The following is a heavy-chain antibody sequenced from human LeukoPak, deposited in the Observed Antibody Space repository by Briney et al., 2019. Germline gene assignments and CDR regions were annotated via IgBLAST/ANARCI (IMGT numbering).Heavy chain of an antibody. CDR3: ARYPTIFGVVIRTFDY. CDR1: GFTFSSYG. J-gene: IGHJ4*02. CDR2: ISGSGGST. Sequence: GGSLRLSCAASGFTFSSYGMSWVRQAPGKGLEWVSAISGSGGSTYYADSVKGRFTISRDNSKNSLYLQMNSLRAEDTAVYYCARYPTIFGVVIRTFDYWGQGTLVTVSS. D-gene: IGHD3-3*01. V-gene: IGHV3-23*01.